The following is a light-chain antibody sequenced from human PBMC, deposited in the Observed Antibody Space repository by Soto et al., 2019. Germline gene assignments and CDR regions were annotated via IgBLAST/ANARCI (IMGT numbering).Light chain of an antibody. CDR3: QSYDSNLSVV. CDR2: GNS. CDR1: SSNIGTGYD. J-gene: IGLJ2*01. Sequence: QSVLTQPPSVSGAPGQRVTISCTGSSSNIGTGYDVHWYQQLPGTAPKLLIYGNSNRPSGVPDRFSGSKSGTSASLAMTGLQAEDEADYYCQSYDSNLSVVFGGGTQLTVL. V-gene: IGLV1-40*01.